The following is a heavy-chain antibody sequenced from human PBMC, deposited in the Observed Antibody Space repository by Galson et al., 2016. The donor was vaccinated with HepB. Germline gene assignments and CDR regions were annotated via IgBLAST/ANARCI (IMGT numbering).Heavy chain of an antibody. CDR2: ISWDGGST. J-gene: IGHJ4*02. Sequence: SLRLSCAASGFTFDDYNMHWVRQAPGKGLEWVSLISWDGGSTYYADSVKGRFTISRDNSKDSLYLQMNGLRTEDTALYYCAKNGFHYFDYWGQGTLVTVSS. CDR3: AKNGFHYFDY. V-gene: IGHV3-43*01. D-gene: IGHD3-10*01. CDR1: GFTFDDYN.